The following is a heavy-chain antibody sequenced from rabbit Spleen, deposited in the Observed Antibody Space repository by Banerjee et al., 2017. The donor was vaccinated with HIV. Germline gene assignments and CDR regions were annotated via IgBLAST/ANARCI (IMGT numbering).Heavy chain of an antibody. J-gene: IGHJ4*01. D-gene: IGHD4-1*01. Sequence: SWVRQAPGKGLEWIGYIDLVFGTTYYASWVNGRFTISSHNAQNTLYLQLNSLTVADTATYFCARGDGSSGWGFNLWGQGTLVTVS. CDR2: IDLVFGTT. CDR3: ARGDGSSGWGFNL. V-gene: IGHV1S7*01.